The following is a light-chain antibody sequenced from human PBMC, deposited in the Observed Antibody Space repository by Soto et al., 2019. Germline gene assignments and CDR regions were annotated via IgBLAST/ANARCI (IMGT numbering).Light chain of an antibody. CDR1: QSFSSW. V-gene: IGKV1-5*03. Sequence: DIQMTQSPSTLSASVGARVTFTFRASQSFSSWLAWYQQKPGNAPKLLIYKGSSSESGVPSRFSGSGSGIEVTLTISSLQPDDFATYYCQQYNRYASTFGPGTKVDI. CDR3: QQYNRYAST. CDR2: KGS. J-gene: IGKJ3*01.